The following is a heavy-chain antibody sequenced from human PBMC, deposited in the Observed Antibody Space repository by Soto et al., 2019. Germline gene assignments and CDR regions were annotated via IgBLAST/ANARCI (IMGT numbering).Heavy chain of an antibody. Sequence: PGGSLRLSCVASGFPFSNYAMQWARQAPGKGLEYVSAITSNGGSTYYANSVKGRLSISRDNSKNTLYLQMGSLRTEDMAVYYCARINDYSNYVSDYWGQGTLVTVSS. CDR3: ARINDYSNYVSDY. V-gene: IGHV3-64*01. J-gene: IGHJ4*02. D-gene: IGHD4-4*01. CDR1: GFPFSNYA. CDR2: ITSNGGST.